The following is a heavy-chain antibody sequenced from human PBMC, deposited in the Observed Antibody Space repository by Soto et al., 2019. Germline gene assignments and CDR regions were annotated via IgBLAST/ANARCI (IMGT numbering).Heavy chain of an antibody. CDR2: IDPSDSYT. J-gene: IGHJ6*02. CDR1: GYSFTSYW. Sequence: PGESLKISCKGSGYSFTSYWISWVRQMPGKGLEWMGRIDPSDSYTNYSPSFQGHVTISADKSISTAYLQWSSLKASDTAMYYCARTPEDRSRPYGMDVWGQGTTVTVSS. D-gene: IGHD6-6*01. V-gene: IGHV5-10-1*01. CDR3: ARTPEDRSRPYGMDV.